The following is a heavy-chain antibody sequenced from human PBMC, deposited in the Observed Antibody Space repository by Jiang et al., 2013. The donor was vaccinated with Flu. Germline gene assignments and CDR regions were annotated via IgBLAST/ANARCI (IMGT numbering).Heavy chain of an antibody. Sequence: SLTCTVSGGSISSGGYYWSWIRQHPGKGLEWIGYIYYSGSTYYNPSLKSRVTISVDTSKNQFSLKLSSVTAADTAVYYCARSGLITIFGMAEFDPWGQGTLVTVSS. V-gene: IGHV4-31*03. CDR3: ARSGLITIFGMAEFDP. D-gene: IGHD3-3*01. CDR1: GGSISSGGYY. CDR2: IYYSGST. J-gene: IGHJ5*02.